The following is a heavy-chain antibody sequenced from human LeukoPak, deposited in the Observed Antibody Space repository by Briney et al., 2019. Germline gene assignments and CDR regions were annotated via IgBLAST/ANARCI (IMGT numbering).Heavy chain of an antibody. J-gene: IGHJ4*02. CDR2: INPTGGT. CDR1: GYTFTGHY. Sequence: GASVKVSCKASGYTFTGHYMNWVRLAPGQGLEWMGWINPTGGTTYAQKFQDRVTMTRDMSINTAYMELSGLRSDDTAVYYRARDLGWSSSHWGQGTLVTVSS. CDR3: ARDLGWSSSH. V-gene: IGHV1-2*02. D-gene: IGHD6-6*01.